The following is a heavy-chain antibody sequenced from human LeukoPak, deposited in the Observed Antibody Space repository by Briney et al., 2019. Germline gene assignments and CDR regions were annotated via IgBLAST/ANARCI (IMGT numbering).Heavy chain of an antibody. CDR3: AKGSMMYSSSLVNYYYYYMDV. J-gene: IGHJ6*03. CDR1: GFTFDDYA. CDR2: ISWDGGST. V-gene: IGHV3-43D*03. D-gene: IGHD6-6*01. Sequence: QPGGSLRLSCAASGFTFDDYAMHWVRQAPGKGLEWVSLISWDGGSTYYVDSVTGRFTISRDNSKNSLYLQMNSLRAEDTALYYCAKGSMMYSSSLVNYYYYYMDVWGKGTTVTVSS.